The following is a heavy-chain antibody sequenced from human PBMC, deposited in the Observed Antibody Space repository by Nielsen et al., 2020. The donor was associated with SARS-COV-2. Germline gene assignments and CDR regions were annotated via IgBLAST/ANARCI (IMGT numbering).Heavy chain of an antibody. Sequence: GGSLRFSCAASGFTFSTYEMNWVRQAPGKGLEWVSYISGSGTTIYYADSVKGRFTISRDNAKNSLYLQMNSLRAEDTAVYYCARLWDDGYYFDTGPYDYWGQGTLVTVSS. CDR3: ARLWDDGYYFDTGPYDY. CDR1: GFTFSTYE. CDR2: ISGSGTTI. D-gene: IGHD3-22*01. J-gene: IGHJ4*02. V-gene: IGHV3-48*03.